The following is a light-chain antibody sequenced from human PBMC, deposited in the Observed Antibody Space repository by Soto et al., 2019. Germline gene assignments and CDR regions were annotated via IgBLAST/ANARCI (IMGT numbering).Light chain of an antibody. V-gene: IGLV1-51*02. CDR1: SSNTGNNY. Sequence: QSVLTQPPSVSAAPGQKVTISCSGSSSNTGNNYVSWYQQLPGTAPKLLIYENDKRPSGIPDRFSGSKSGTSATLGITGLKTGDEDDHDCSPWDCSLSGGIFGTETKITVL. CDR3: SPWDCSLSGGI. J-gene: IGLJ1*01. CDR2: END.